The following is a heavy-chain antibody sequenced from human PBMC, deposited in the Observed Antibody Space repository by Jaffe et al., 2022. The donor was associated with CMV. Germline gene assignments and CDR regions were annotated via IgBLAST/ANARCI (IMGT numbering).Heavy chain of an antibody. Sequence: QVQLVQSGAEVKKPGASVKVSCKASGYTFTSYGISWVRQAPGQGLEWMGWISAYNGNTNYAQKLQGRVTMTTDTSTSTAYMELRSLRSDDTAVYYCTTATQMDYYYYYGMDVWGQGTTVTVSS. D-gene: IGHD2-15*01. J-gene: IGHJ6*02. V-gene: IGHV1-18*01. CDR2: ISAYNGNT. CDR3: TTATQMDYYYYYGMDV. CDR1: GYTFTSYG.